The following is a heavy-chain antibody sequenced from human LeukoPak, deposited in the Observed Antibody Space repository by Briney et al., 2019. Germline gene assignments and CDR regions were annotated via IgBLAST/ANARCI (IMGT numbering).Heavy chain of an antibody. CDR3: ARGQRAGTGAFDT. CDR1: GGTFSSYA. Sequence: ASVKVSCKASGGTFSSYAISWVRQAPGQGLEWMGRIIPILGIANYAQKFQGRVTITADKSTSTAYMELSSLRSEDTAVYYCARGQRAGTGAFDTWGQGTMVTVSS. V-gene: IGHV1-69*04. J-gene: IGHJ3*02. CDR2: IIPILGIA. D-gene: IGHD6-19*01.